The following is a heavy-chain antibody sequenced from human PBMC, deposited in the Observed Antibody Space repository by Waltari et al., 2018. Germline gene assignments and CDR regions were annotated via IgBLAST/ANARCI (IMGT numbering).Heavy chain of an antibody. CDR1: GWSFSGYY. CDR3: ARAHYYDSSGYNHPRGWFDP. Sequence: QVQLQQCGAGLLKPSETLSLTCAVYGWSFSGYYWTWIRPPPGTGLEWIGEINHSGSTNYNPSLKSRVTISVDTSKNQFSLKLSSVTAADTAVYYCARAHYYDSSGYNHPRGWFDPWGQGTLVTVSS. V-gene: IGHV4-34*01. J-gene: IGHJ5*02. D-gene: IGHD3-22*01. CDR2: INHSGST.